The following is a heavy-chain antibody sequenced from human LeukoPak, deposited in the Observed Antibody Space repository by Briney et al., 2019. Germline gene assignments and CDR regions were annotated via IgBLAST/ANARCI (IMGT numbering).Heavy chain of an antibody. J-gene: IGHJ4*02. CDR1: GFSICNSSFY. D-gene: IGHD2-21*01. V-gene: IGHV4-39*01. Sequence: SETLSLTCTVSGFSICNSSFYWGWVRQPPGKGLDWIGSIYYSGSTYYNPSLKSRVTISVDTSKNHFSLKLTTVTAADTAVYYCDRRIPTIFFDYWGQGTLVTVSS. CDR2: IYYSGST. CDR3: DRRIPTIFFDY.